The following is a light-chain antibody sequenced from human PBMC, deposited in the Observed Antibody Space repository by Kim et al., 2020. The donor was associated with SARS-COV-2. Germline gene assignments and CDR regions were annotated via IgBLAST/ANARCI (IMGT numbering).Light chain of an antibody. J-gene: IGKJ4*01. CDR1: QSVSTS. CDR3: QQRSTWPLT. V-gene: IGKV3-11*01. Sequence: EILLTQSPATLSLSPGEGATLSCRAGQSVSTSLAWYQQKPGQAPRLLIYDASNRATGIPARFSGSGSGTDFTLTISSLEPEDFAVYYCQQRSTWPLTFGGGTKVDIK. CDR2: DAS.